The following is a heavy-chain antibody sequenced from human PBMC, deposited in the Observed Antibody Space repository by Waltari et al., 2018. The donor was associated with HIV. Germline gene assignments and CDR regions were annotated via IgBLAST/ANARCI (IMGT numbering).Heavy chain of an antibody. J-gene: IGHJ6*02. D-gene: IGHD3-3*01. CDR3: VKDGASTIFGVLNGMDV. CDR2: ISWNSVDI. Sequence: EVQLVESGGGSVRPGSSLRFSCEASGSTFSVYAGDWVRQLPGKGLEWVSGISWNSVDIAYADSVKGRFTISRDNTKNSLFLQMNSVRVEDTALYFCVKDGASTIFGVLNGMDVWGQGTTVTVSS. V-gene: IGHV3-9*01. CDR1: GSTFSVYA.